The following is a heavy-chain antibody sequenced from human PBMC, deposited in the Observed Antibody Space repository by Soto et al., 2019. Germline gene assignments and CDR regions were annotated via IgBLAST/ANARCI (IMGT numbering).Heavy chain of an antibody. Sequence: QVPLQESGPGLVKPSETLSLSCTVSGGSISNYYWIWFRQPPGKGLESIGYVHDSWGSNYNPSLKSRVAISLAKSRSQFSRKLTSVTATETAVDFCALQGVWELDGLVDVWGQWTAVTVS. J-gene: IGHJ6*02. CDR2: VHDSWGS. V-gene: IGHV4-59*08. D-gene: IGHD3-10*01. CDR3: ALQGVWELDGLVDV. CDR1: GGSISNYY.